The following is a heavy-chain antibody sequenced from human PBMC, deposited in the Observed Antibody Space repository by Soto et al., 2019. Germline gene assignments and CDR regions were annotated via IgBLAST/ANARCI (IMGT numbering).Heavy chain of an antibody. D-gene: IGHD2-21*02. CDR3: AREASCGADCYFFQY. J-gene: IGHJ4*02. CDR1: GFTFRNSE. Sequence: PGGSLRLSCAGSGFTFRNSEMFWVRQAPGKGLEWVSKINYSGSNIYYSKSVKGRFTISRDNAKNSLYLQMNSLTDEDTAIYFCAREASCGADCYFFQYWGQGTLVTVSS. V-gene: IGHV3-48*03. CDR2: INYSGSNI.